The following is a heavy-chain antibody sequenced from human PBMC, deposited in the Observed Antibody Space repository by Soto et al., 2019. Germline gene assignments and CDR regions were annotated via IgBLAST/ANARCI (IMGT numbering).Heavy chain of an antibody. D-gene: IGHD4-17*01. CDR3: ARSLTVTRFDQ. J-gene: IGHJ4*02. Sequence: QVHLQESGPGLVKPSETLSLFCDVSGGSMSNNYWSWIRQAPGRGLEWIGYVFYTGSTNYNPSLKSRVSISVDTSKKQFSLRLSSVTAADTAVYYYARSLTVTRFDQWGQGTRVTVS. V-gene: IGHV4-59*01. CDR1: GGSMSNNY. CDR2: VFYTGST.